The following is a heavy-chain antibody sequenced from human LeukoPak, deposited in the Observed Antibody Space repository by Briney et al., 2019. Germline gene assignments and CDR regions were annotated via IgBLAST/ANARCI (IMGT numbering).Heavy chain of an antibody. J-gene: IGHJ4*02. D-gene: IGHD1-7*01. V-gene: IGHV3-74*01. CDR1: GFTFSSYW. CDR2: INTDGSST. Sequence: PGGSLRLSCAASGFTFSSYWMHWVRQAPGKGLVWVSRINTDGSSTIYADSVKGRFTISRDNAKNTLYLQMNSLRAEDTAVYYCAKDERNWNYNLASQTYDWGQGTLVTVSS. CDR3: AKDERNWNYNLASQTYD.